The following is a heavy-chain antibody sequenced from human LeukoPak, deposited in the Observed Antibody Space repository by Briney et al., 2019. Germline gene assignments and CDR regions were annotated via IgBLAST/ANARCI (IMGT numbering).Heavy chain of an antibody. D-gene: IGHD5-24*01. CDR2: IRYDGSNK. Sequence: PGGSLRLSCAASGFTFSSYGMHWVRQAPGKGLEWVAFIRYDGSNKYYADSVKGRFTISRDNSKNTLYLQMNSLRAEDTAVYYCAKPPREMATIRRDYFDYWGQGTLVTVSS. CDR1: GFTFSSYG. V-gene: IGHV3-30*02. J-gene: IGHJ4*02. CDR3: AKPPREMATIRRDYFDY.